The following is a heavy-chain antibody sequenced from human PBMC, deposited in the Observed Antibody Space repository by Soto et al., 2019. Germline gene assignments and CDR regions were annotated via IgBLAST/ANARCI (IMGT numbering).Heavy chain of an antibody. CDR1: GFTFITHG. V-gene: IGHV3-30*18. Sequence: GSLRLSCAASGFTFITHGIHFFGHSPFKWLEWVAVISYDGNIKYYADSVKGRFTISRDNSKNTLYLQMNSLRAEDTAVFYCAKDRRRYCSSTSCQHFDYWGQGTLVTVSS. CDR2: ISYDGNIK. CDR3: AKDRRRYCSSTSCQHFDY. D-gene: IGHD2-2*01. J-gene: IGHJ4*02.